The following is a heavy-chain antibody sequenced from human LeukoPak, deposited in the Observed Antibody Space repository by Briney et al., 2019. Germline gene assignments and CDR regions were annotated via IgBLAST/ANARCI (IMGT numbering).Heavy chain of an antibody. CDR1: GYTFTSYD. Sequence: RVASVKVSCKASGYTFTSYDIDWVRQATGQGLEWMGWTNPNSGNTGYAQKFQGRVTMTRNTSISTAYMELSSLRSEDTAVYYCARGSLKGKRSFDYWGQGTLVTVSS. CDR2: TNPNSGNT. J-gene: IGHJ4*02. CDR3: ARGSLKGKRSFDY. V-gene: IGHV1-8*01.